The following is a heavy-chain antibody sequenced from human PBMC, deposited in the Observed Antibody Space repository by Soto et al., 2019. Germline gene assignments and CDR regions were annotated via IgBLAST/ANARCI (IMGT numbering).Heavy chain of an antibody. CDR2: INTDNGKT. CDR1: GYTFTSYG. D-gene: IGHD3-16*01. J-gene: IGHJ6*02. CDR3: ARGISFGGVLSGMDP. V-gene: IGHV1-18*01. Sequence: QVQLVQSGAEVKKPGASVKVSCTASGYTFTSYGITWVRQAPGQGLEWMGWINTDNGKTYYAQKLQGRVTMTTGPSTTTDYMELRSVISDGTAGYDCARGISFGGVLSGMDPWGQGTTVTVSS.